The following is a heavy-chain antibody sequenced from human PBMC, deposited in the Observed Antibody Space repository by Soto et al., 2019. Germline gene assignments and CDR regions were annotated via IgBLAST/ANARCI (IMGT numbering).Heavy chain of an antibody. V-gene: IGHV1-69*13. CDR1: GGTFSSYA. CDR3: ARSVVYGSGSYSDYYYYGMDV. D-gene: IGHD3-10*01. J-gene: IGHJ6*02. Sequence: SVKVSCKASGGTFSSYAISWVRQAPGQGLEWMGGIIPIFGTANYAQKFQGRVTITADESTSTAYMELSSLRSEDTAVYYCARSVVYGSGSYSDYYYYGMDVWG. CDR2: IIPIFGTA.